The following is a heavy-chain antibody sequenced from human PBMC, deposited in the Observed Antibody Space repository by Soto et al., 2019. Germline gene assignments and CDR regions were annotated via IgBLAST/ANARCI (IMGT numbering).Heavy chain of an antibody. CDR1: GDSISNSGCY. V-gene: IGHV4-39*01. CDR2: IYHTGNA. CDR3: ARDYFDSSDYTTNWFDP. D-gene: IGHD3-22*01. Sequence: SETLSLTCSVSGDSISNSGCYWAWIRQPPGEGLEWIGSIYHTGNAYYNPSLKSRVTIFVDTCKNQFSLKLTSVTAADTALYYCARDYFDSSDYTTNWFDPWGQGALVTVSS. J-gene: IGHJ5*02.